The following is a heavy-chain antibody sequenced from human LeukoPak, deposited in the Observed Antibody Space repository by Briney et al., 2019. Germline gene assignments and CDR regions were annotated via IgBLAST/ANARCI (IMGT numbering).Heavy chain of an antibody. D-gene: IGHD6-6*01. CDR1: GYTFTSYD. V-gene: IGHV1-8*01. CDR3: ARLGAARSHYFDY. CDR2: MNPNSGNT. J-gene: IGHJ4*02. Sequence: ASVKVSCKASGYTFTSYDINWLRQATGQGLEWMGWMNPNSGNTGYAQKFQGRVTMTRNTSITTAYMELSSLRSEDTAVYYCARLGAARSHYFDYWGQGTLVTVSS.